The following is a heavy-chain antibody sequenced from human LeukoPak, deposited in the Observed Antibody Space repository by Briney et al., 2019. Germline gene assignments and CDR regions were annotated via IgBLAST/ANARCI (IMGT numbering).Heavy chain of an antibody. CDR1: GGSFSGYY. J-gene: IGHJ4*02. V-gene: IGHV4-34*01. CDR2: INHSGST. Sequence: SETLSLTCAAYGGSFSGYYWSWIRQPPGKGLEWIGKINHSGSTNYNPSLESRVTISVDTSKNQFSLKLSSVTAADTAVYYCARRSSGYYTKPILYYFDYWGQGTLVTVSS. CDR3: ARRSSGYYTKPILYYFDY. D-gene: IGHD3-22*01.